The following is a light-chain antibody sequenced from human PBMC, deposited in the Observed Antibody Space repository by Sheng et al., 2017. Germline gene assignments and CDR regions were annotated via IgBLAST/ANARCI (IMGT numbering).Light chain of an antibody. CDR2: SAS. J-gene: IGKJ4*01. CDR3: QQLNSYPLT. Sequence: AIRMTQSPSSFSASIGDRVTITCRASQSISTSLAWYQQKPGKAPNLLIYSASTLEGGVPSRFSGSGSGTEFTLTISSLMPEDVATYYCQQLNSYPLTFGGGTKVEIK. CDR1: QSISTS. V-gene: IGKV1-8*01.